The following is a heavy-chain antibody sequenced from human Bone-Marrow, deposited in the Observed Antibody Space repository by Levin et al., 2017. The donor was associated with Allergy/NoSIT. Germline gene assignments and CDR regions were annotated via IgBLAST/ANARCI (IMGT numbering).Heavy chain of an antibody. Sequence: ASVKVSCKSPGNTFSGYFIHWMRQAPGQGLEWLGWIDPKSGYTVYAQKFQGRATMTRDTSINTAYMDLSSLTSDDTAVYYCAREKVSGSYRADYWGQGTLVTVSS. CDR3: AREKVSGSYRADY. V-gene: IGHV1-2*02. J-gene: IGHJ4*02. CDR2: IDPKSGYT. CDR1: GNTFSGYF. D-gene: IGHD1-26*01.